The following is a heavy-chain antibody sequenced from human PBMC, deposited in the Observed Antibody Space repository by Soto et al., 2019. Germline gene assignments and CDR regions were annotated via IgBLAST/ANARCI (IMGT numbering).Heavy chain of an antibody. CDR3: TRVATVAGPYYYYYYGMDV. D-gene: IGHD6-19*01. V-gene: IGHV3-73*01. CDR2: IRSKANSYAT. J-gene: IGHJ6*02. Sequence: GGSLRPSCEAYGFTFSGYAMHWVRQASGKGLEWVGRIRSKANSYATAYAASVKGRFTISRDDSKNTAYLQMNSLKTEDTAVYYCTRVATVAGPYYYYYYGMDVWGQGTTVTVSS. CDR1: GFTFSGYA.